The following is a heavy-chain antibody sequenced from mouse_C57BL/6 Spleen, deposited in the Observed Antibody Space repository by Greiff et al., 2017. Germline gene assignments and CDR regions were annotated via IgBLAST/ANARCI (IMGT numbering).Heavy chain of an antibody. CDR3: TTSNSGHWYFDV. D-gene: IGHD2-5*01. V-gene: IGHV14-1*01. CDR2: IDPEDGDT. J-gene: IGHJ1*03. Sequence: VQLQQSGAELVRPGASVKLSCTASGFNIKDYYMHWVKQRPEQGLEWIGRIDPEDGDTEYAPKFQSKATMTADTSSNTAYLQLSSLTSEDTAVYYCTTSNSGHWYFDVWGTGTTVTVSS. CDR1: GFNIKDYY.